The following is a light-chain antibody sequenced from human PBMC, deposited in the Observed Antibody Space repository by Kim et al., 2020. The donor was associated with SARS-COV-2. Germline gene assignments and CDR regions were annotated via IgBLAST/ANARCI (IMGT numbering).Light chain of an antibody. V-gene: IGKV1-17*03. CDR2: SAS. CDR3: LQLQTLPYT. Sequence: DIQMTQPPSAMSASVGARVTITCRASQAINIFLAWFQQKPGEAPKRLIYSASSLQSGVPSRFSGSGSETEFTLTISSLQPEDFATYYCLQLQTLPYTFGQGTKLEI. J-gene: IGKJ2*01. CDR1: QAINIF.